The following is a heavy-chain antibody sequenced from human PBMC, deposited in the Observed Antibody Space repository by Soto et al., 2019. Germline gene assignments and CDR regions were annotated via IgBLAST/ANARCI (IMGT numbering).Heavy chain of an antibody. V-gene: IGHV3-23*01. J-gene: IGHJ4*01. Sequence: GGSLRLSCKASGFSFSDYAMTWVRQAPGKGLEWVSVISGSGDNTFYAASVKGRFAISRDNSKNVLYLQMNSLSADDAAVYFCAKGRAITVYGVDILFAYWGLGTLVTVSS. D-gene: IGHD3-3*01. CDR1: GFSFSDYA. CDR2: ISGSGDNT. CDR3: AKGRAITVYGVDILFAY.